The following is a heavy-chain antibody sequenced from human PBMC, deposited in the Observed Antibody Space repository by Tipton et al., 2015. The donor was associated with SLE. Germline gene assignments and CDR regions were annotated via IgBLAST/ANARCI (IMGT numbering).Heavy chain of an antibody. D-gene: IGHD1-26*01. CDR2: ISYDGSNK. V-gene: IGHV3-30*14. CDR3: AKGRVGATEDY. J-gene: IGHJ4*02. Sequence: RSLRLSCAASGFTFSSYAMHWVRQAPGKGLEWVAVISYDGSNKYYADSVKGRFTISRDNSKNTLYLQMNSLRAEDTAVYYCAKGRVGATEDYWGQGTLVTVSS. CDR1: GFTFSSYA.